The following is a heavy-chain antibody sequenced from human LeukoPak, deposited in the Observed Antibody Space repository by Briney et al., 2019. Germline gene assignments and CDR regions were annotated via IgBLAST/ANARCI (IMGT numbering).Heavy chain of an antibody. CDR2: ISYDGSNK. V-gene: IGHV3-30-3*02. CDR3: AKNGRSSWQ. CDR1: GFTFSSYA. D-gene: IGHD6-13*01. J-gene: IGHJ4*02. Sequence: PGGSLRLSCAASGFTFSSYAMHWVRQAPGKGLEWVAVISYDGSNKYYADSVKGRFTISRDNSKNTLYLQMNSLRAEDTAVYYCAKNGRSSWQWGQGTLVTVSS.